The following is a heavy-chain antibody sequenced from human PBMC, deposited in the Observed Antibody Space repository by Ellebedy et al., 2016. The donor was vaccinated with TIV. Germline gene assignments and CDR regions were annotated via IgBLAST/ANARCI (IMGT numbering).Heavy chain of an antibody. Sequence: GGSLRLXXAASGFTFSSYAMSWVRQAPGKGLEWVSAISGSGGSTYYADSVKGRFTISRDNSKNTLYLQMNSLRAEDTAVYYCARDPDGDYVLLDYWGQGTLVTVSS. CDR3: ARDPDGDYVLLDY. D-gene: IGHD4-17*01. J-gene: IGHJ4*02. CDR1: GFTFSSYA. CDR2: ISGSGGST. V-gene: IGHV3-23*01.